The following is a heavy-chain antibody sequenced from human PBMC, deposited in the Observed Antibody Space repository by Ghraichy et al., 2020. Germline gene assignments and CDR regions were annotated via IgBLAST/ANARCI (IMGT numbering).Heavy chain of an antibody. CDR3: MRGYCSITSCPRTYYFYNGMDV. CDR2: IKHDGSEE. Sequence: GGSLRLSCVASGFTVSLYWMSWVRQAPGRGLEWLANIKHDGSEENYVASVKGRFTIYRDNGKNSVYLLMNSLRAEDTAVYHCMRGYCSITSCPRTYYFYNGMDVWGQGTTVTVSS. CDR1: GFTVSLYW. V-gene: IGHV3-7*04. J-gene: IGHJ6*02. D-gene: IGHD2-2*01.